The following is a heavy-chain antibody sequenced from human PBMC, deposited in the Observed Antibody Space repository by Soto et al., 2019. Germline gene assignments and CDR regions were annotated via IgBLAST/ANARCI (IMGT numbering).Heavy chain of an antibody. D-gene: IGHD2-21*02. CDR2: MYNTGST. V-gene: IGHV4-59*11. Sequence: PSDTLSLTCSVSGATISGHCWSWIRQPPGKGLEWIGYMYNTGSTVYNPSFKSRVTISVDTSKNQFSLKLNSVTAADTAVYYCARDLWGYCGTDCYPLDVWGQGTTVTVS. CDR3: ARDLWGYCGTDCYPLDV. CDR1: GATISGHC. J-gene: IGHJ6*02.